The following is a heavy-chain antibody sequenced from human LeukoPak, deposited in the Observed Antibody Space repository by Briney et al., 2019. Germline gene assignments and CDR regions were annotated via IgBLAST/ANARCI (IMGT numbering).Heavy chain of an antibody. V-gene: IGHV3-30*18. CDR1: GFTFSSYG. CDR3: AKGSAAHSNYYFYTMDV. CDR2: ISYDGSNK. Sequence: GGSLRLSCAASGFTFSSYGIHWVRQAPGKGLEWVSIISYDGSNKYYADSVRGRFTISRDNSKNTLYLQMNSLRAEDTAVYYCAKGSAAHSNYYFYTMDVWGQGTTVTVSS. J-gene: IGHJ6*02. D-gene: IGHD2-15*01.